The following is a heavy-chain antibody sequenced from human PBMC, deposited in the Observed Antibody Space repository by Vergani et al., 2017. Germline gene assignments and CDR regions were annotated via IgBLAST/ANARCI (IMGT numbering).Heavy chain of an antibody. CDR1: GGSVSSGSYY. Sequence: QVQLQESGPGLVKPSETLSLTCTVSGGSVSSGSYYWSWIRQPPGKGLEWIGYIYYSGSTNYNPSLKSRVTISVDTSKNQFSLKLSSVTAADTAVYYCARVPGIAAVTNWFDPWGQGTLVTVSS. V-gene: IGHV4-61*01. J-gene: IGHJ5*02. CDR2: IYYSGST. D-gene: IGHD6-13*01. CDR3: ARVPGIAAVTNWFDP.